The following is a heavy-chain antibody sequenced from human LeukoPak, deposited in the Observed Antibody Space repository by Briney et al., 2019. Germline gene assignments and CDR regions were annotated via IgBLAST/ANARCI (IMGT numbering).Heavy chain of an antibody. Sequence: PSETLSLTCAVYGGSFSGYYWSWIRQPPGKGLEWIGEINHSGSTNYNPSLKSRVTISVDTSKNQFSLKLSSVTAADTAVYYCARVHITMVRGVKDNWFDPWGQGTLVTVSS. V-gene: IGHV4-34*01. CDR1: GGSFSGYY. D-gene: IGHD3-10*01. CDR3: ARVHITMVRGVKDNWFDP. CDR2: INHSGST. J-gene: IGHJ5*02.